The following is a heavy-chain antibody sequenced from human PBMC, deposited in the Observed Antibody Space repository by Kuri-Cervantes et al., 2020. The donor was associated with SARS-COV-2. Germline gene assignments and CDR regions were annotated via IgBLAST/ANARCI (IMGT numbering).Heavy chain of an antibody. CDR3: AKDGTLGYCSGGSCYFGDWFDP. CDR1: GFTFSSYA. D-gene: IGHD2-15*01. Sequence: GGSLRLSCAASGFTFSSYAMSWVRQAPGKGLEWVSAISGSGGNTYYADSVKGRFTISRDNSKKTLYLQMNSLRAEDTAVYYCAKDGTLGYCSGGSCYFGDWFDPWGQGTLVTVSS. V-gene: IGHV3-23*01. J-gene: IGHJ5*02. CDR2: ISGSGGNT.